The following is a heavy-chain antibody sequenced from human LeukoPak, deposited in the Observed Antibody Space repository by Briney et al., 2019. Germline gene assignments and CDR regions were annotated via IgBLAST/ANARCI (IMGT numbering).Heavy chain of an antibody. CDR3: ARVRRRYYGSGSYYEDFDY. CDR1: GYSISSGYY. Sequence: SETLSLTCTVSGYSISSGYYWGWIRQPPGKGLEWIGSIYHSGSTYYNPSLKSRVTISVDTSKNQFSLKLSSVTAADTAVYYCARVRRRYYGSGSYYEDFDYWGQGTLVTASS. D-gene: IGHD3-10*01. V-gene: IGHV4-38-2*02. J-gene: IGHJ4*02. CDR2: IYHSGST.